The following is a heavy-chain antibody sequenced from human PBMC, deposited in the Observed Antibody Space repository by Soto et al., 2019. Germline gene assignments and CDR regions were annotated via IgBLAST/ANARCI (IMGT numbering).Heavy chain of an antibody. Sequence: GGSLRLSCAASGFTFSDVWMSWVRQAPGKGPEWVGRIKRKADGGATDFAAPVKGRFSISGDNAKNTLYLQMNSLRAEDTAVYYCARAINYYDSSGYYFSSTRLKYYFDYWGQGTLVTVSS. CDR3: ARAINYYDSSGYYFSSTRLKYYFDY. CDR1: GFTFSDVW. V-gene: IGHV3-15*05. J-gene: IGHJ4*02. CDR2: IKRKADGGAT. D-gene: IGHD3-22*01.